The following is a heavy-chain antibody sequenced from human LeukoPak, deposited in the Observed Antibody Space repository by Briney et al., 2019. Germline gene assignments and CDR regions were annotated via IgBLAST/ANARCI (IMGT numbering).Heavy chain of an antibody. V-gene: IGHV3-33*01. CDR3: ARVRDTAMVGFFDY. CDR2: IWYDGSNK. Sequence: PGGSLRLSCAASGFTFSSYGMHWVRQAPGKGLEWVAVIWYDGSNKYYADSVKGRFTISRDNSKNTLYLQMNSLRAEDTAVYYCARVRDTAMVGFFDYWSQGTLVTVSS. D-gene: IGHD5-18*01. J-gene: IGHJ4*02. CDR1: GFTFSSYG.